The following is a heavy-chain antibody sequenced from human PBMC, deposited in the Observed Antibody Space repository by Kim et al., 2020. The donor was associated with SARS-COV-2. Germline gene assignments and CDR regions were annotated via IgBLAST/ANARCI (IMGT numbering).Heavy chain of an antibody. Sequence: ASVKVSCKASGYTFTSYGISWVRQAPGQGLEWMGWISAYNGNTNYAQKLQGRVTMTTDTSTSTAYMELRSLRSDDTAVYYCARERWFVVVPAAMGSQGGPGGFPDYWGQGTLVTVSS. V-gene: IGHV1-18*01. D-gene: IGHD2-2*01. CDR1: GYTFTSYG. CDR2: ISAYNGNT. CDR3: ARERWFVVVPAAMGSQGGPGGFPDY. J-gene: IGHJ4*02.